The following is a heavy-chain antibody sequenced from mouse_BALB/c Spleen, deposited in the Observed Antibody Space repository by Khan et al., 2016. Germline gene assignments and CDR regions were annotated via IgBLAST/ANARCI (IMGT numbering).Heavy chain of an antibody. CDR1: GYTFTSYW. Sequence: DLVKPGASVKLSCKASGYTFTSYWINWIKQRPGQGLEWIGRIAPGSGSTYYNEMFKGKATLTVDTSSSTAYIQLSSLSSEDSAVYFCARYYGSSYYFGYWGQGTTLPVSS. V-gene: IGHV1S41*01. CDR2: IAPGSGST. D-gene: IGHD1-1*01. CDR3: ARYYGSSYYFGY. J-gene: IGHJ2*01.